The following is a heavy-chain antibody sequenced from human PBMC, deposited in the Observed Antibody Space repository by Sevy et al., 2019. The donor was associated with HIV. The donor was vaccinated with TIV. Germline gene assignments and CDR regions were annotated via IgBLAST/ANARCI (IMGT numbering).Heavy chain of an antibody. D-gene: IGHD6-13*01. CDR1: GFIFSGYG. V-gene: IGHV3-23*01. Sequence: GGSLRLSCAASGFIFSGYGMSWVRQAPGQGLEWVSAISGSGGRTYYADSVKGRFTISRDNFRNTLYLQMNSLRAEDTAVYYCAKDRITAARFQHWGQGTLVTLSS. CDR2: ISGSGGRT. J-gene: IGHJ1*01. CDR3: AKDRITAARFQH.